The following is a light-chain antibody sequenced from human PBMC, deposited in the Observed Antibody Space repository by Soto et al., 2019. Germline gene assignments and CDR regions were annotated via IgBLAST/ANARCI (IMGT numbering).Light chain of an antibody. CDR1: HDITNY. Sequence: DIQMTQSPSSLSASVGDRVTITCQASHDITNYLNWYQQKPGKAPKLLIYSASTLETGVPSRFSGSGSGTDFTFTISSLPPEDIATYYCQQYDNLPLTFGQGTRLEIK. CDR3: QQYDNLPLT. CDR2: SAS. J-gene: IGKJ5*01. V-gene: IGKV1-33*01.